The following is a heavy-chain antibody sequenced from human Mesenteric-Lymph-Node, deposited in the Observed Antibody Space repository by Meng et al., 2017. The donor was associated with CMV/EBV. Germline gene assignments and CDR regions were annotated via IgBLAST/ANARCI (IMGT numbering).Heavy chain of an antibody. CDR2: TYFRSKWWH. D-gene: IGHD3-22*01. J-gene: IGHJ3*01. CDR1: GDSVSSDRAA. CDR3: ARDRGYFSSGYYLPDVFDF. V-gene: IGHV6-1*01. Sequence: SETLSLTCVISGDSVSSDRAAWSWIRQSPSRGLEWLGRTYFRSKWWHDYADSVKSRITISPDTSKNHFSLQLNSVTPEDTAIYYCARDRGYFSSGYYLPDVFDFWGQGTKVTVSS.